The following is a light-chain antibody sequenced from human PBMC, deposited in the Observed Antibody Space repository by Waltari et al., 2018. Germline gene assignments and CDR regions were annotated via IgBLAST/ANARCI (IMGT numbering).Light chain of an antibody. J-gene: IGKJ4*01. Sequence: ELVMTQSPATLSVSPGERATLSCRASQSISSNLAWYQQRPGQAPRLLLYGASTRASDIPDRFSGRGSGTDFTLTISSLQSEDFAVYYCQHYNNWPPLTFGGGTKVDVK. CDR2: GAS. V-gene: IGKV3-15*01. CDR3: QHYNNWPPLT. CDR1: QSISSN.